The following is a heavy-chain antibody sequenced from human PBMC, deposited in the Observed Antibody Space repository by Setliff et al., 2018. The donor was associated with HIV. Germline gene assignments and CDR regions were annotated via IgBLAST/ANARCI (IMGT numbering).Heavy chain of an antibody. Sequence: PGGSLSLSCAASGFAFDTFDMNWVRQTPGKGLEWFATFYSDGSTYHADSVKGRFTLSRDTSKNTLFLQMNSLRPEDTAVYYCARVRLYNTALDYWGQGTLVTVSS. CDR1: GFAFDTFD. J-gene: IGHJ4*02. CDR3: ARVRLYNTALDY. V-gene: IGHV3-66*02. CDR2: FYSDGST. D-gene: IGHD3-3*01.